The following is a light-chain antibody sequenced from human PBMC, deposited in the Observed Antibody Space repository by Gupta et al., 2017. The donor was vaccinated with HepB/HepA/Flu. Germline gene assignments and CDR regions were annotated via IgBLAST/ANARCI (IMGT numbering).Light chain of an antibody. CDR1: SSNIGAGYA. V-gene: IGLV1-40*01. J-gene: IGLJ2*01. CDR2: GNS. Sequence: QSVLTQPPSLSVAPGQRVTIPCTGSSSNIGAGYAVHWYQQLPGTAPKLLIYGNSNRRSGVPDRFSGSKSATSATLAITRLQAEDEADYYCQSYYSSLSGVVFGGGTKLTVL. CDR3: QSYYSSLSGVV.